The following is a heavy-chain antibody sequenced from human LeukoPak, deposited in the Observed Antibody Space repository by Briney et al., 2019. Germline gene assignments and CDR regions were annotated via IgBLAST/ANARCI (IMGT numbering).Heavy chain of an antibody. J-gene: IGHJ4*02. CDR3: SIVPAALWGYYFDY. Sequence: LTGGSLRLSCAASGFTFSNYAMSWARQAPGKGLEWVSSITVDGGRTQYADSVKGRFTISRDNSKNTLYLQMNSLRAEDTAVYYCSIVPAALWGYYFDYWGQGTLVTVSS. CDR1: GFTFSNYA. V-gene: IGHV3-23*01. D-gene: IGHD2-2*01. CDR2: ITVDGGRT.